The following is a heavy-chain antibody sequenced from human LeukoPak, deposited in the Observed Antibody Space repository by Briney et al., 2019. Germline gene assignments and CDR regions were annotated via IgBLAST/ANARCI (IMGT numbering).Heavy chain of an antibody. CDR1: RYTFTSYY. CDR2: INPSGGST. J-gene: IGHJ4*02. CDR3: ARAGRSYYFDY. Sequence: ASVKISCKASRYTFTSYYMHWVRQAPGQGLEWMGIINPSGGSTSHAQKFQGRVTMTRDTSTRTVYMEMSSLRSEDTAVYYCARAGRSYYFDYWGQGTLVTVSS. V-gene: IGHV1-46*01. D-gene: IGHD1-1*01.